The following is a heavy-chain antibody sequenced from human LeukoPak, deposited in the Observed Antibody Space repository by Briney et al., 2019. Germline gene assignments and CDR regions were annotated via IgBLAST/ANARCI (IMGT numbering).Heavy chain of an antibody. CDR3: AREGGATFDY. CDR2: IYYSGST. D-gene: IGHD1-26*01. CDR1: GGSVSSGSYY. J-gene: IGHJ4*02. V-gene: IGHV4-61*01. Sequence: SETLSLTYTVSGGSVSSGSYYWSWIRQPPGKGLEWIGYIYYSGSTNYNPSLKSRVTISVDTSKNQFSLKLSSVTAADTAVYYCAREGGATFDYWGQGTLVTVSS.